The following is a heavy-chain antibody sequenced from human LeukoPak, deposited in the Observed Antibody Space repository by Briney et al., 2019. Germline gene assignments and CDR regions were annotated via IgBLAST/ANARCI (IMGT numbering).Heavy chain of an antibody. Sequence: GGSLRLSCAASGFTFSSYAMHWVRQAPGKGLEWVAVISYDGSNKYYADSVKGRFTISRDNSKNTLYLQMNSLRAEDTAVYYCARDPIVGATHGMDVWGQGTTVTVSS. CDR1: GFTFSSYA. J-gene: IGHJ6*02. CDR2: ISYDGSNK. V-gene: IGHV3-30-3*01. CDR3: ARDPIVGATHGMDV. D-gene: IGHD1-26*01.